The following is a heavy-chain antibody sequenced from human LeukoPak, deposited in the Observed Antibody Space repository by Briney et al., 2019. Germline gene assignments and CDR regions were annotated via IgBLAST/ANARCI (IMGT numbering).Heavy chain of an antibody. CDR2: INHSGST. D-gene: IGHD6-19*01. V-gene: IGHV4-34*01. J-gene: IGHJ6*03. CDR3: ARSGWYALVYYYYYMDV. CDR1: GGSFSGYY. Sequence: SETLSLTCAVYGGSFSGYYWSWIRQPPGKGPEWIGEINHSGSTNYNPSLKSRVTISVDTSKNQFSLKLSSVTAADTAVYYCARSGWYALVYYYYYMDVWGKGTTVTVSS.